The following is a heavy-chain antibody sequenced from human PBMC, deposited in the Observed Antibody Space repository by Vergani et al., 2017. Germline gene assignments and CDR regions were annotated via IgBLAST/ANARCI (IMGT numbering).Heavy chain of an antibody. CDR2: IYSGGST. J-gene: IGHJ4*02. Sequence: EVQLVESGGGLIQPGGSLRLSCAASGFTVSSNYMSWVRQAPGKGLEWVSVIYSGGSTYYADSVKGRFTISRDNSKNTLYLQMNSLRAEDTAVYYCASNHYSDSSGYYYGGDYWGQGTLVTVSS. V-gene: IGHV3-53*01. CDR3: ASNHYSDSSGYYYGGDY. CDR1: GFTVSSNY. D-gene: IGHD3-22*01.